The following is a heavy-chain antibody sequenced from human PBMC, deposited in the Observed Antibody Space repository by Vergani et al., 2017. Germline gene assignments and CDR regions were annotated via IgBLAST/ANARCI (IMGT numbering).Heavy chain of an antibody. D-gene: IGHD3-10*01. CDR3: ARQRGSGVFFPSSYFYGMDV. Sequence: QVQLQESGPGLVKPSETLTLTCDVSDSSIMTNPYWGWFRQSPGKGLEWIGCIHHSGDTHYNSFLKSRVSISIVSSSKFSLSLTSVTAADTASYYCARQRGSGVFFPSSYFYGMDVWGHGTTVTVSS. V-gene: IGHV4-38-2*01. CDR2: IHHSGDT. CDR1: DSSIMTNPY. J-gene: IGHJ6*02.